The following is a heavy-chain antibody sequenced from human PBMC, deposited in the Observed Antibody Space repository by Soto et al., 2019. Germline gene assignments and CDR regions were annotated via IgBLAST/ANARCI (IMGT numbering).Heavy chain of an antibody. D-gene: IGHD3-22*01. Sequence: QVQLQESGPGLVKPSQTLSLTCTVSGGSISSDDYYWSWIRQHPGKGLEWVGYIYYSGSTHYNPSLKSRVTISLDTYTNQFSLKLSSVTAADTAVYYCAREGIYYYDSSGYGVRAFDIWGQGTMVTVSS. CDR2: IYYSGST. V-gene: IGHV4-31*03. CDR3: AREGIYYYDSSGYGVRAFDI. J-gene: IGHJ3*02. CDR1: GGSISSDDYY.